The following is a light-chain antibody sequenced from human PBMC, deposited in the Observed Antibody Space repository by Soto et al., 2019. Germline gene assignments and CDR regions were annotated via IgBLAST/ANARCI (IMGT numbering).Light chain of an antibody. Sequence: DIQMTQSPSYLSASVGDRVTITCRTSHSFSIYLNWYKQKPGKAPKLLIYAASSLGSGVPSRFSGSGSGTDFTLIISSLQPEHIATYYCQQSYSTPWTFGQGTKVEIK. J-gene: IGKJ1*01. V-gene: IGKV1-39*01. CDR3: QQSYSTPWT. CDR1: HSFSIY. CDR2: AAS.